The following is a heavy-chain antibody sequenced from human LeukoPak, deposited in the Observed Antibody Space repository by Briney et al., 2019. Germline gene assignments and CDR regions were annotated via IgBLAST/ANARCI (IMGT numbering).Heavy chain of an antibody. CDR3: TRNVIGTTYDAFGI. CDR2: TYFRYKWYN. Sequence: SQTLSLTCAISGDSVSSNSAAWNWIRQSPSRGLEWLGRTYFRYKWYNEDAVSVKSRKIINTDTSKNHFSLQLNSVTPEDTAVYFCTRNVIGTTYDAFGIWGQGTMVTVSS. J-gene: IGHJ3*02. V-gene: IGHV6-1*01. CDR1: GDSVSSNSAA. D-gene: IGHD1-1*01.